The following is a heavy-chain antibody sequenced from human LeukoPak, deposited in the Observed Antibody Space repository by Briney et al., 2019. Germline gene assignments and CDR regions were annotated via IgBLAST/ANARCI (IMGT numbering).Heavy chain of an antibody. Sequence: SETLSLTCTVSGGGLSYYWGWIRQPPGKGLEWIGTIFYSGNTYYNPSLKSRVTISVDTSKNQFSLKLSSVTAADTAVYYCARPAYYDFWSGYAFDIWGQGTMVTVSS. CDR3: ARPAYYDFWSGYAFDI. D-gene: IGHD3-3*01. CDR2: IFYSGNT. J-gene: IGHJ3*02. CDR1: GGGLSYY. V-gene: IGHV4-39*01.